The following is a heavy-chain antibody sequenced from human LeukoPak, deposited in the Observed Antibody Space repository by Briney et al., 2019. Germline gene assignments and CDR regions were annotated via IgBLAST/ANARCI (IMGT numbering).Heavy chain of an antibody. CDR3: VRPTDVADYVLGY. Sequence: GESLKISCKGSGYTITNYWIGWVRQVPGRGLEWMGIIYPGDSDTRYSPSFRGHVTISADKSLNTAYLQWNVLKASDTAMYYCVRPTDVADYVLGYWGQGTLVIVSS. CDR2: IYPGDSDT. CDR1: GYTITNYW. J-gene: IGHJ4*02. V-gene: IGHV5-51*01. D-gene: IGHD4-17*01.